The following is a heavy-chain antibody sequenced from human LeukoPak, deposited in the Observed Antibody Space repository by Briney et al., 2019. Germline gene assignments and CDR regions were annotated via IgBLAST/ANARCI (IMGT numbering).Heavy chain of an antibody. Sequence: GRALRLSCAASGFTFSSYAMHWVRQAPGKGLEWGAVISYDGSNKYYADSVKGRFTIPRDSSKNTLYLQMNSLRAEDTAVYYCARDHVGFGEFIRGGFDYWGQGTLVTVSS. V-gene: IGHV3-30*04. CDR1: GFTFSSYA. CDR2: ISYDGSNK. D-gene: IGHD3-10*01. CDR3: ARDHVGFGEFIRGGFDY. J-gene: IGHJ4*02.